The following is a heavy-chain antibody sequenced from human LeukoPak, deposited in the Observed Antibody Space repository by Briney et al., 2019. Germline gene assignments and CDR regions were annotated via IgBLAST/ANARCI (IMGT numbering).Heavy chain of an antibody. J-gene: IGHJ5*02. D-gene: IGHD3-10*01. CDR3: AREQIGGLGGLNYYGSGSYSP. V-gene: IGHV1-18*01. CDR2: ISSYNDNT. CDR1: GYTFSNYG. Sequence: GASVKVPCKASGYTFSNYGISWVRQAPGQGLEWMGWISSYNDNTNYAQKLQGRVTMTTDTSTSTAYMELRSLRSDDTAVYYCAREQIGGLGGLNYYGSGSYSPWGQGTLVTVSS.